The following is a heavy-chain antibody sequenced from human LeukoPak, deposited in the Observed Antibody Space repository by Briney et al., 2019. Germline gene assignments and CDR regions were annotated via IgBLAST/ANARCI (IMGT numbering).Heavy chain of an antibody. Sequence: ETLSLTCTVSGGSISSYYWSWIRQPAGKGLEWIGRIYTGGSTNYNPSLKSRVTMSVDTSKNQFSLKLSSVTAADTAVYYCARDSSLRWELLSFDYWGQGTLVTVSS. CDR3: ARDSSLRWELLSFDY. CDR1: GGSISSYY. CDR2: IYTGGST. V-gene: IGHV4-4*07. J-gene: IGHJ4*02. D-gene: IGHD1-26*01.